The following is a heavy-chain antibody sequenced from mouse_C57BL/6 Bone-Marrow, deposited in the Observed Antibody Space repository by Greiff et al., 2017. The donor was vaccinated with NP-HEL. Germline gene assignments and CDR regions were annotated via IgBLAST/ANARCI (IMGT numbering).Heavy chain of an antibody. D-gene: IGHD2-3*01. Sequence: EVKLMESGGDLVKPGGSLKLSCAASGFTFSSYGMSWVRQTPDKRLEWVATISSGGSYTYYPDSVKGRFTISRDNAKNTLYLQMSSLKSEDTAMYYCARIYDGYYYAIDYWGQGTSVTVSS. V-gene: IGHV5-6*01. CDR3: ARIYDGYYYAIDY. CDR2: ISSGGSYT. CDR1: GFTFSSYG. J-gene: IGHJ4*01.